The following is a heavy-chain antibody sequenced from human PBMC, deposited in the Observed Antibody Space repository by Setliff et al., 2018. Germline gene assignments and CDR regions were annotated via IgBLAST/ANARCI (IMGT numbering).Heavy chain of an antibody. D-gene: IGHD2-21*01. V-gene: IGHV3-49*04. CDR2: IRSKAYGGTT. CDR3: TRDLVIHNWFDP. Sequence: SLRLSCAASGFTFTSYAMSWVRQAPGKGLEWVGFIRSKAYGGTTEYAASVKGRFTISRDDSKSIAYLQMNSLKTEDTAVYYCTRDLVIHNWFDPWGQGTLVTVS. CDR1: GFTFTSYA. J-gene: IGHJ5*02.